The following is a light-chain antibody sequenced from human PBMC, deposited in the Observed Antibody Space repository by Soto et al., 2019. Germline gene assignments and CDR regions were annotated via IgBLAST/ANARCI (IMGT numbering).Light chain of an antibody. Sequence: EIVLTQSPATLSLSPGERATLSCRASQSVTSYLAWYQQKPGQAPRLLLYDASSRATGIPARFSGSGSGTDFTLTISSLEPEDFAVYYCQQRVTFGGGTKVEIK. J-gene: IGKJ4*01. CDR2: DAS. CDR1: QSVTSY. V-gene: IGKV3-11*01. CDR3: QQRVT.